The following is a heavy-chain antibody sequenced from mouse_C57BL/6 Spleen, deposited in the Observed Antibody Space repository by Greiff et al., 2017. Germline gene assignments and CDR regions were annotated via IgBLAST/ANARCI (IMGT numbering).Heavy chain of an antibody. CDR1: GFTFSDYG. V-gene: IGHV5-17*01. CDR2: ISSGSSTI. CDR3: ARNYYGSSAWCAY. Sequence: DVKLVESGGGLVKPGGSLKLSCAASGFTFSDYGMHWVRQAPEKGLEWVAYISSGSSTIYYADTVKGRFTISRDNAKNTLFLQMTSLRSEDTAMYYCARNYYGSSAWCAYWGQGTLVTVSA. J-gene: IGHJ3*01. D-gene: IGHD1-1*01.